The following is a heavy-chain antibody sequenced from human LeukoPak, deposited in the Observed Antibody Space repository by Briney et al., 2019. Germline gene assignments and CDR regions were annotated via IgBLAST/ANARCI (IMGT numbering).Heavy chain of an antibody. V-gene: IGHV4-59*01. J-gene: IGHJ5*02. Sequence: PSEALSLTCTVSGGSISSYYWSWIRQPPGKGLEWIGYIYYSGSTNYNPSLKSRVTISVDTSKNQFSLKLSSVTAADTAVYYCARRITGTTTGEYNWFDPWGQGTLVTVSS. CDR3: ARRITGTTTGEYNWFDP. CDR2: IYYSGST. D-gene: IGHD1-7*01. CDR1: GGSISSYY.